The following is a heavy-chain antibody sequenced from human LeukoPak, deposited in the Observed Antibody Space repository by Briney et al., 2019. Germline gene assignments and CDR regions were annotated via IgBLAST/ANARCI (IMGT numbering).Heavy chain of an antibody. V-gene: IGHV3-48*02. CDR3: AREGMSA. CDR1: GFTFSDFG. J-gene: IGHJ5*02. Sequence: GGSLGLSCAASGFTFSDFGMNWVRQAPGKGLEWLAYIDNSGRTTYYADSVKGRFIISRDNAKNSLFLQMNRLIDDDRAVYYCAREGMSAWGQGTLVTVSS. CDR2: IDNSGRTT.